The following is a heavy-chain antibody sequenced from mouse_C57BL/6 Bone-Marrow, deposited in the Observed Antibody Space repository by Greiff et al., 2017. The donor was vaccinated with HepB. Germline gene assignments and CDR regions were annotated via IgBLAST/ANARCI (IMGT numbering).Heavy chain of an antibody. V-gene: IGHV1-9*01. CDR3: ALNAYATFYAMDY. J-gene: IGHJ4*01. CDR1: GYTFTGYW. CDR2: ILPGSGST. D-gene: IGHD5-5*01. Sequence: QVQLQQSGAELMKPGASVKLSCKATGYTFTGYWIEWVKQRPGHGLEWIGEILPGSGSTNYNEKFKGKATFTADTSSNTPYMQLSSLTTEDSAIYDSALNAYATFYAMDYWGQGTSVTVSS.